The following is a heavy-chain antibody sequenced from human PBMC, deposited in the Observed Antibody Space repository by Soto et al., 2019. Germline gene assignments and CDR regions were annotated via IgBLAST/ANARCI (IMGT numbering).Heavy chain of an antibody. CDR3: ARGLLYYGSGSYYVDAFDI. J-gene: IGHJ3*02. V-gene: IGHV3-33*01. CDR1: GFTFSSYG. CDR2: IWYDGSNK. Sequence: GGSLRLSCAASGFTFSSYGMHLVRQAPGKGLEWVAVIWYDGSNKYYADSVKGRFTISRDNSKNTLYLQMNSLRAEDTAVYYCARGLLYYGSGSYYVDAFDIWGQGTMVTVSS. D-gene: IGHD3-10*01.